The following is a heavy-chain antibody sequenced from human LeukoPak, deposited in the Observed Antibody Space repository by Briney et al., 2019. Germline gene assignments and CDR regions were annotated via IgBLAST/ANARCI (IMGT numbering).Heavy chain of an antibody. CDR1: GFTFSSYG. D-gene: IGHD3-10*01. J-gene: IGHJ4*02. V-gene: IGHV3-7*01. Sequence: PGRSLRLSCAASGFTFSSYGMHWVRQAPGKGLEWVANIKQDGSEKYYVDSVKGRFTISRDNAKNSLYLQMNSLRAEDTAVYYCARDQTYYYGSGSYSSLFDYWGQGTLVTVSS. CDR2: IKQDGSEK. CDR3: ARDQTYYYGSGSYSSLFDY.